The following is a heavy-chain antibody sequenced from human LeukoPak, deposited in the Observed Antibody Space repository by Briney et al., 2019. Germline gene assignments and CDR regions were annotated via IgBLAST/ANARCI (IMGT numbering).Heavy chain of an antibody. CDR1: GGSISDYY. V-gene: IGHV4-34*01. Sequence: SETLSLTCAVYGGSISDYYWSWIRQPPGKGLEWIGEISHSGSTDYIPSLKSRVTISVDTSKNQLSLKLNSVTAADTAVYYCARELGYCSGNNCYGGTFDYWGQGTLVTVSS. D-gene: IGHD2-2*01. J-gene: IGHJ4*02. CDR3: ARELGYCSGNNCYGGTFDY. CDR2: ISHSGST.